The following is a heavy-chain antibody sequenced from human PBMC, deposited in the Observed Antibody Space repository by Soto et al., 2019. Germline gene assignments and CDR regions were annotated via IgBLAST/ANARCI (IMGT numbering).Heavy chain of an antibody. CDR1: GFTFSSYG. D-gene: IGHD2-15*01. Sequence: GGSLRLSCAASGFTFSSYGMRWVRQAPGKGLEWVAVISYDGSNKYYADSVKGRFTISRDNSKNTLYLQMNSLRAEDTAVYYCAKTLGYCSGGSCYYDYYYGMDVWGQGTTVTVSS. CDR2: ISYDGSNK. V-gene: IGHV3-30*18. CDR3: AKTLGYCSGGSCYYDYYYGMDV. J-gene: IGHJ6*02.